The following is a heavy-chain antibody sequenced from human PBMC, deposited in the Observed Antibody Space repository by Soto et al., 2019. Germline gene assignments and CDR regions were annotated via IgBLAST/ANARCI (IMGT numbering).Heavy chain of an antibody. CDR2: IYYSGST. V-gene: IGHV4-59*01. CDR1: GGSISSYY. CDR3: ARDRNWNGYYGMDV. J-gene: IGHJ6*02. Sequence: QVQLQESGPGLVKPSETLSLTCTVSGGSISSYYWNWIRQPPGKGLEWIGYIYYSGSTNYNPSLSRRVTISVNTAKNQYSLKLRSVTAADTAVYYCARDRNWNGYYGMDVWGQGTTVTVSS. D-gene: IGHD1-1*01.